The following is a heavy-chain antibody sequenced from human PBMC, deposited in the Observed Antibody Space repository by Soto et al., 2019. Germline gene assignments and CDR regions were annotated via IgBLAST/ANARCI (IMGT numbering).Heavy chain of an antibody. D-gene: IGHD6-19*01. CDR1: GYTFTSYA. J-gene: IGHJ4*02. Sequence: QVQLVQSGAEVKKPGASVKVSCKASGYTFTSYAMHWVRQAPGQRLEWMGWINAGNGNTKYSQKFQGRVTITSDTSASTAYMELSSLRSEDTAVYYCASNGWYVAFINYWGQGTLVTVSS. CDR2: INAGNGNT. V-gene: IGHV1-3*01. CDR3: ASNGWYVAFINY.